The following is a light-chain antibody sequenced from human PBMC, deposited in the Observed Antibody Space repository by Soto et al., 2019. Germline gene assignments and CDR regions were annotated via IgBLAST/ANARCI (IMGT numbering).Light chain of an antibody. CDR1: SGSIASNS. Sequence: FMLTRPHSVSESPGKTVTISCTRSSGSIASNSVQWYQQRPGSAPTTVIYEDNQRPSGVPDRFSGSTDGSSNSASLTISGLQTEDEADYYCQSYDTSTVVFGGGTKLTVL. CDR2: EDN. CDR3: QSYDTSTVV. J-gene: IGLJ2*01. V-gene: IGLV6-57*04.